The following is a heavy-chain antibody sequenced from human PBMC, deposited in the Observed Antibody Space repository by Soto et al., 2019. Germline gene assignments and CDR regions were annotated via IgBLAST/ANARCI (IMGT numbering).Heavy chain of an antibody. CDR1: GFTFSSYA. CDR2: ISYDGSNK. CDR3: ARVKRAYYYYYGMDV. J-gene: IGHJ6*02. Sequence: LRLSCAASGFTFSSYAMHWVRQAPGKGLEWVAVISYDGSNKYYADSVKGRFTISRDNSKNTLYLQMNSLRAEDTAVYYCARVKRAYYYYYGMDVWGQGTTVTVSS. V-gene: IGHV3-30-3*01.